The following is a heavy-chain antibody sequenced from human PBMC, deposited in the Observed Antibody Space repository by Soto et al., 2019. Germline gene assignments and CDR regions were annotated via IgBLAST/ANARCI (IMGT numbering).Heavy chain of an antibody. V-gene: IGHV3-23*01. CDR2: ISGSGDST. CDR1: GFTFSSYA. Sequence: EVQLLESGGGLVQPGGSLRLSCAASGFTFSSYAMRRVRQAPVKGLEWVSAISGSGDSTYYADSVKGRFTISRDYSKNTLYLQMNSLRAEDTAVYYCARRGSGSYYDYWGQGNLVSVSS. D-gene: IGHD1-26*01. J-gene: IGHJ4*02. CDR3: ARRGSGSYYDY.